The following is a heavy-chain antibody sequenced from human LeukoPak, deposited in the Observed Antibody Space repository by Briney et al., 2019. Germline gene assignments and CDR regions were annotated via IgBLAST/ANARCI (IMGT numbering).Heavy chain of an antibody. CDR3: ARVTGYMTEDYFDY. CDR1: GGSISSYY. CDR2: IYYSGST. Sequence: SETLSLTCTVSGGSISSYYWSWIRQPPGKGLEWIGYIYYSGSTNYNPSLKSRVTISVDTSKNQFSLRLSSVIAADTAVYYCARVTGYMTEDYFDYWGQGTLITVSS. J-gene: IGHJ4*02. D-gene: IGHD6-13*01. V-gene: IGHV4-59*01.